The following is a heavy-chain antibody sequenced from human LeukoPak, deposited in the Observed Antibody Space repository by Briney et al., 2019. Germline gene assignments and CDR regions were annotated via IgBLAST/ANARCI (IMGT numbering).Heavy chain of an antibody. CDR1: GGSISSSSYY. CDR2: SYYTGST. Sequence: SSETLSLTCTVSGGSISSSSYYWGWIRQPPGKGLEWIGSSYYTGSTYYNPSLKSRVTISVDTSKNQFSLKLSSVTAADTAVYYCARGYYDFWSGSTPEAFDIWGQGTMVTVSS. CDR3: ARGYYDFWSGSTPEAFDI. V-gene: IGHV4-39*07. D-gene: IGHD3-3*01. J-gene: IGHJ3*02.